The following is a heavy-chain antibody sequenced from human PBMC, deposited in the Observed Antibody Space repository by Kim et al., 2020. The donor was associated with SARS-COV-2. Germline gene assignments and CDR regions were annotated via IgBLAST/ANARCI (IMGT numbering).Heavy chain of an antibody. J-gene: IGHJ6*02. CDR3: ARLGDTAISYYYGMDV. V-gene: IGHV5-10-1*01. D-gene: IGHD5-18*01. CDR2: IDPSDSYT. CDR1: GYSFTSYW. Sequence: GESLKISCKGSGYSFTSYWISWVRQMPGKGLEWMGRIDPSDSYTNYSPSFQGHVTISADKSISTAYLQWSSLKASDTAMYYCARLGDTAISYYYGMDVWGQGTTVTVSS.